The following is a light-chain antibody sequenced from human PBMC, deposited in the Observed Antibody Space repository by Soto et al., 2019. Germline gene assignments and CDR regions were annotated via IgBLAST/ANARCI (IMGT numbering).Light chain of an antibody. CDR2: GNS. CDR3: QSYDSSLSAL. CDR1: SSNIGAGYD. V-gene: IGLV1-40*01. J-gene: IGLJ3*02. Sequence: QSVLTQPPSVSGAPGQRVTLSCTGSSSNIGAGYDVHWYQQLPGTAPKLLIYGNSNRPSGVPDRFSGYKSGTSASLAITGLQAEDEADYYCQSYDSSLSALFGGGTKLTVL.